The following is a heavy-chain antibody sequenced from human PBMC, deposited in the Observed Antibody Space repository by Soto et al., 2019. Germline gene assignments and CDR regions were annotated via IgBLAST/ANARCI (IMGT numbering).Heavy chain of an antibody. CDR3: ARSSGGNFGIIIEGSNWFDP. J-gene: IGHJ5*02. CDR2: INPHGGST. Sequence: GASVKVSCKAPRDTFTSYYLNWVRQAPGQGLECMGVINPHGGSTKYAQKFQGRITMTRDTSRSTVYMELSSLRSDDTAIYYCARSSGGNFGIIIEGSNWFDPWGQGTLVTVSS. D-gene: IGHD3-3*01. V-gene: IGHV1-46*01. CDR1: RDTFTSYY.